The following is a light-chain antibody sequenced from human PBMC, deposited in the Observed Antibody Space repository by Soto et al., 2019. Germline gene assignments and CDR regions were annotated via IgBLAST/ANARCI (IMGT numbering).Light chain of an antibody. CDR1: QGMSTY. Sequence: DIQLPQSPSFLSASVGDTVTITCRASQGMSTYLAWYQQKPGKVPKLLIRSASTLQSGVPPRLSGGGSGREFSLAISSLQPDDSGSYYCQQLNGYQLAFGGGNNVVIK. CDR2: SAS. J-gene: IGKJ4*02. CDR3: QQLNGYQLA. V-gene: IGKV1-9*01.